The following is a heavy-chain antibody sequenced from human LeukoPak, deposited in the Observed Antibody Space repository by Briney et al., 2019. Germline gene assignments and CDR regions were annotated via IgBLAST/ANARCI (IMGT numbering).Heavy chain of an antibody. V-gene: IGHV5-51*01. CDR2: IYSGDSDT. J-gene: IGHJ4*02. Sequence: GESLKISCKGSGYSFANYWIGWVRQMPGRGLEWMGIIYSGDSDTRYSPSFQGQVTISADKSISTAYLQWSSLKASDTAMYYCARWYNWNYYFEYWGQGTLVTVSS. D-gene: IGHD1-7*01. CDR1: GYSFANYW. CDR3: ARWYNWNYYFEY.